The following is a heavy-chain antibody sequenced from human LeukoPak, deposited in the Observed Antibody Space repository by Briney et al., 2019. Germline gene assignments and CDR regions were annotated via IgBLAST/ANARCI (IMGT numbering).Heavy chain of an antibody. D-gene: IGHD2-8*01. CDR1: GFTFSNYA. V-gene: IGHV3-23*01. Sequence: GGSLRLSCAASGFTFSNYAMSWVRQAPGKGLEWVSGISTRGDFTYYAESVKGRFTISRDNSKNTLYLQMNNLRAEDTAVYYCAKKMGEYFHHWGQGTLVTVSS. J-gene: IGHJ1*01. CDR3: AKKMGEYFHH. CDR2: ISTRGDFT.